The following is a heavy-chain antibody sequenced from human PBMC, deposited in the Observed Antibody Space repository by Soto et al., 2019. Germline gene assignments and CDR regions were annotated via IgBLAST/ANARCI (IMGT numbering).Heavy chain of an antibody. V-gene: IGHV1-46*01. D-gene: IGHD3-22*01. Sequence: GASVKVSCKASGYTFTSYYMHWVRQAPGQGLEWMGIINPSGGSTSYAQKFQGRVTMTRDTSTSTVYMELSSLRSEDTAVYYCARSLKYYYDSSGYWFDYWGQGTLVTVSS. CDR1: GYTFTSYY. J-gene: IGHJ4*02. CDR2: INPSGGST. CDR3: ARSLKYYYDSSGYWFDY.